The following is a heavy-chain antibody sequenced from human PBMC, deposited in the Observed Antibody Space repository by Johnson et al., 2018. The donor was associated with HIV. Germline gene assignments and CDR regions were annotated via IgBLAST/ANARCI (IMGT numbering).Heavy chain of an antibody. CDR2: ISYDGSDK. V-gene: IGHV3-30*04. Sequence: QVQLVESGGGVVQPGRSLRLSCAASGFTFSSYAFHWVRQAPAKGLEWVAAISYDGSDKYHADSVKGRFTISRDSSKNTLYLEMNSLRAGDTAVYYCARGRGVGRPIQKWLGAAFDIWGQGTMVTVSS. CDR3: ARGRGVGRPIQKWLGAAFDI. CDR1: GFTFSSYA. D-gene: IGHD5-18*01. J-gene: IGHJ3*02.